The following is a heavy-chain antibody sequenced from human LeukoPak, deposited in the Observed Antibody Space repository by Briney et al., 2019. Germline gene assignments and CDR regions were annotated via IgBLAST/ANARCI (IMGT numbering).Heavy chain of an antibody. V-gene: IGHV4-61*01. CDR3: ARGPTYDSSGYYFDAFDI. CDR1: GGSVSSGSYY. D-gene: IGHD3-22*01. J-gene: IGHJ3*02. CDR2: IYYSGST. Sequence: PSETLSLTCTVSGGSVSSGSYYWSWIRQPPGKGLEWIGYIYYSGSTNYNPSLKSRVTISVDTSMNQFSLKLSSVTAADTAVYYCARGPTYDSSGYYFDAFDIWGQGTMVTVSS.